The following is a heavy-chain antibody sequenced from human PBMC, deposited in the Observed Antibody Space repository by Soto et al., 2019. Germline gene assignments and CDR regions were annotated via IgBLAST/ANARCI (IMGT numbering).Heavy chain of an antibody. D-gene: IGHD6-13*01. V-gene: IGHV4-59*01. CDR1: GGSISSNY. Sequence: PSETLSLPCTVSGGSISSNYWTWIRQPPGKGLEWIGYVYNSGSTNYNPSLKSRVTISEDTSKSQFSLKVNSMTAEDTAVYYCARYRREAVAGYTLDNWGQGILVTVS. J-gene: IGHJ4*02. CDR2: VYNSGST. CDR3: ARYRREAVAGYTLDN.